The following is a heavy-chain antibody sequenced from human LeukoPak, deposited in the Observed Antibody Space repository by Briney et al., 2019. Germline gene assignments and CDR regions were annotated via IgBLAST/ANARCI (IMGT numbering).Heavy chain of an antibody. J-gene: IGHJ4*02. Sequence: PGGSLRLSCAASGFTVSSNYMSWVRQAPGKGLEWVSVIYSGGSTYYADSVKGRFTISRDNSKNTLYLQMNSLRAEDTAVYYCARAPNYYYDSNYFDYWGQGTLVTVSS. CDR3: ARAPNYYYDSNYFDY. D-gene: IGHD3-22*01. V-gene: IGHV3-53*05. CDR1: GFTVSSNY. CDR2: IYSGGST.